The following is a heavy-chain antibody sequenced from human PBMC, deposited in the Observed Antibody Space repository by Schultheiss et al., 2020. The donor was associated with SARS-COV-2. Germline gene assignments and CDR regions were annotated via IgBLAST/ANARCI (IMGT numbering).Heavy chain of an antibody. Sequence: SQTLSLTCAISGDTVSSNRAAWNWFRRSPSSGLEWLGRTYHRSRWSFDYAVSVQSRIVINPDTSKNQFSLQLSSVTPEHTAVYYCAREALSLDYWGQGTLVTVSS. CDR1: GDTVSSNRAA. V-gene: IGHV6-1*01. CDR2: TYHRSRWSF. CDR3: AREALSLDY. J-gene: IGHJ4*02.